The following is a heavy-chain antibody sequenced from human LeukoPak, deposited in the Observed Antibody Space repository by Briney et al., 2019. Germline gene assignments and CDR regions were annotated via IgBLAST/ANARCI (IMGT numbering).Heavy chain of an antibody. CDR2: IWYDGSNK. D-gene: IGHD3-22*01. J-gene: IGHJ4*02. V-gene: IGHV3-33*01. Sequence: GGSLRLSCAASGFTFSSYGMHWVRQAPGKGLEWVAVIWYDGSNKYYADSVKGRFTISRDNSKNTLYLQVNSLRAEDTAVYYCARETLSNYYDSSGYFRYWGQGTLVTVSS. CDR1: GFTFSSYG. CDR3: ARETLSNYYDSSGYFRY.